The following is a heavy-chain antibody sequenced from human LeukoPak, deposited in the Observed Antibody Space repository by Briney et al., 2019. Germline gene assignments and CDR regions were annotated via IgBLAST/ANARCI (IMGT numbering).Heavy chain of an antibody. J-gene: IGHJ3*02. CDR2: IYPGDSDT. Sequence: GESLKISCKGSGYSFTSYWIGWVRQMPGKGLEWMGIIYPGDSDTRYSPSFQGQVTISADKSISTAYLQWSSLKASDTAMYYCARHLGYCSSTSCLDAFDIWGQGTMVTVSS. V-gene: IGHV5-51*01. CDR3: ARHLGYCSSTSCLDAFDI. D-gene: IGHD2-2*01. CDR1: GYSFTSYW.